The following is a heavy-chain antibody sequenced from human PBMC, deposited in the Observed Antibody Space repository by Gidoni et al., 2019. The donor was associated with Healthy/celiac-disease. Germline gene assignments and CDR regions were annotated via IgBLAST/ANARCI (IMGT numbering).Heavy chain of an antibody. J-gene: IGHJ4*02. CDR1: GGSISSYY. CDR3: ARYSGYVGAFDY. D-gene: IGHD5-12*01. Sequence: QVQLQASGPGLVKPSETLSLTCTVPGGSISSYYWRWIRQPPGKGLEWIGYIYYSGSTNYNPSLKSRVTISVDTSKNQFSLKLSSVTAADTAVYYCARYSGYVGAFDYWGQGTLVTVSS. V-gene: IGHV4-59*13. CDR2: IYYSGST.